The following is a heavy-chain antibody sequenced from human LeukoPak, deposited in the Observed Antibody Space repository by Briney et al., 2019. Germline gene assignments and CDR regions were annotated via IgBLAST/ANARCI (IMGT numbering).Heavy chain of an antibody. V-gene: IGHV4-34*01. CDR2: INHSGST. J-gene: IGHJ6*02. CDR3: ARGVGYSYGPAYYYYYGMDV. D-gene: IGHD5-18*01. Sequence: SETLSLTCAVYGGSFSGYYWSWIRQPPGKGLEWIGEINHSGSTNYNPSLKSRVTISVATSKNQFSLKLSSVTAADTAVYYCARGVGYSYGPAYYYYYGMDVWGQGTTVTVSS. CDR1: GGSFSGYY.